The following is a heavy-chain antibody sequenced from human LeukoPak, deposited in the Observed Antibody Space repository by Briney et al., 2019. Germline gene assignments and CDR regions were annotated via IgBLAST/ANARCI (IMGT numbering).Heavy chain of an antibody. CDR1: RFTVSSNY. CDR2: ISGSGGST. V-gene: IGHV3-23*01. J-gene: IGHJ4*02. Sequence: GGSLRLSCAASRFTVSSNYMSWVRQAPGKGLEWASAISGSGGSTYYADSVKGRFTISRDNSKNTLYLQMNSLRAEDTAVYYCAKDSDITIFGVVIYYFDYWGQGTLVTVSS. CDR3: AKDSDITIFGVVIYYFDY. D-gene: IGHD3-3*01.